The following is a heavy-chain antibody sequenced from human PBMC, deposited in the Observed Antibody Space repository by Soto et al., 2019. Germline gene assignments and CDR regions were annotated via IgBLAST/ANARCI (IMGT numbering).Heavy chain of an antibody. CDR2: IYHSGNT. V-gene: IGHV4-30-2*01. CDR1: GGSISSGGYS. CDR3: ARCCYYDSSGYYYPNWFDP. D-gene: IGHD3-22*01. Sequence: QLQLRESGSGLVKPSQTLSLTCAVSGGSISSGGYSWSWVRQPPGKGLEWIGYIYHSGNTYYNPSLKSRVTISVGRSKNQFSLKLSSVTAADTAVYYCARCCYYDSSGYYYPNWFDPWGQGTLVTVSS. J-gene: IGHJ5*02.